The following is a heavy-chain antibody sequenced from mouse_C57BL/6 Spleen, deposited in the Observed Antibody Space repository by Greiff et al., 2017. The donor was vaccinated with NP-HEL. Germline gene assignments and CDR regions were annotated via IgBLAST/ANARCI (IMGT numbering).Heavy chain of an antibody. D-gene: IGHD2-5*01. CDR1: GFTFSSYA. V-gene: IGHV5-4*01. Sequence: DVHLVEPGGGLVKPGGSLKLSCAASGFTFSSYAMSWVRQTPEKRLEWVATISAGSSYTYYPDNVKGRFTISRDNAKNNLYLQMSHLKSEDAAVDYCARARRGYSNYGVDYWGQGTSVTVSS. CDR3: ARARRGYSNYGVDY. CDR2: ISAGSSYT. J-gene: IGHJ4*01.